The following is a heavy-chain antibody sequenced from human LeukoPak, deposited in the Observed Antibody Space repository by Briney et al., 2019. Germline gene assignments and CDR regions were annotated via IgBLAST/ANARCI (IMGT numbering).Heavy chain of an antibody. D-gene: IGHD4-17*01. CDR1: GFTFSTYG. CDR2: IRYDGGNK. CDR3: VKDPYGDYLRYFDY. J-gene: IGHJ4*02. Sequence: GGSLRLSCAAFGFTFSTYGMHWVRQAPGKGLEWVSLIRYDGGNKYYADSVKGRFTISRDNSKNTLYLQMNSLSAEDTAVYYCVKDPYGDYLRYFDYWGQGTLVTVSS. V-gene: IGHV3-30*02.